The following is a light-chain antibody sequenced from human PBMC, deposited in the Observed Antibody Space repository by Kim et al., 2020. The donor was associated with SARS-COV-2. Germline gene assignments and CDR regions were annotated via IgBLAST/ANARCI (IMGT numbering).Light chain of an antibody. V-gene: IGLV2-14*03. Sequence: QSALTQPASMSGSPGQSITFSCTGTSSDIGYYDYVCWYQQHPGKAPKLVIYDVTKRPSGVSDRFSGSKSGNTASLTISGLQAEDEADYFCASYTTSSTSVFGGGTQLTVL. CDR1: SSDIGYYDY. CDR2: DVT. J-gene: IGLJ3*02. CDR3: ASYTTSSTSV.